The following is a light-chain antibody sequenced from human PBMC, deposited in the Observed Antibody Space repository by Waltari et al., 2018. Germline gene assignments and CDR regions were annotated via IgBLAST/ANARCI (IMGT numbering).Light chain of an antibody. J-gene: IGKJ2*02. V-gene: IGKV3-11*01. CDR3: QQRSNRST. CDR2: GAS. CDR1: QSVSSY. Sequence: ELVLTQSPATLSLSPGERATLSCRASQSVSSYLAWYQQKPGQAPRLLIYGASNRATGIPARFSGSGSGTDFTLTISSLEPEDFAVYYCQQRSNRSTFGQGTKLEIK.